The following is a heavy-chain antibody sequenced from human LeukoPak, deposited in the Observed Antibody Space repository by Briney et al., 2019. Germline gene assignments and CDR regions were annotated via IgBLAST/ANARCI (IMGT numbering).Heavy chain of an antibody. CDR2: IWYDGSNK. Sequence: GGSLRLSCAASGFTFSSYGMHWVRQAPGKGLEWVAVIWYDGSNKYYADSVKGRFTISRDNSKNTLYLQMNSLRAEDTAVYYCVREPWPRQQPDYWGQGTLVTVSS. CDR3: VREPWPRQQPDY. V-gene: IGHV3-33*01. D-gene: IGHD6-13*01. J-gene: IGHJ4*02. CDR1: GFTFSSYG.